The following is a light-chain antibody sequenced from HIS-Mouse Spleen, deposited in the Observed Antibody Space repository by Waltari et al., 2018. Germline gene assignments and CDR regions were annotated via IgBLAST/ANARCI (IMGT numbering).Light chain of an antibody. CDR3: SLYTSSSTLV. Sequence: QSALTQPPSVSGSPGQSVTISCTGTSSDVGSYNRVSWYQQPPGTAPKLMSYEVSKRPTGVPGRFSGSKSGNTASLTISGLQAEDEADYYCSLYTSSSTLVFGGGTKLTVL. V-gene: IGLV2-18*01. CDR1: SSDVGSYNR. CDR2: EVS. J-gene: IGLJ2*01.